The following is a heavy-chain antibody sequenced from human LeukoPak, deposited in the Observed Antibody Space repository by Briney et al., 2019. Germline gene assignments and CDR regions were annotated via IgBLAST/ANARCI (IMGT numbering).Heavy chain of an antibody. CDR1: GYSFSSYW. V-gene: IGHV5-51*01. Sequence: GESLKISCKGSGYSFSSYWIGWVRQMPGKCLEWMGIIYPGDSATTYSPSFEGQVTISADKSISTAYLQWSSLKASDTAVYYCARHYNSGWYFDYWGQGTLVTV. CDR2: IYPGDSAT. CDR3: ARHYNSGWYFDY. D-gene: IGHD6-19*01. J-gene: IGHJ4*02.